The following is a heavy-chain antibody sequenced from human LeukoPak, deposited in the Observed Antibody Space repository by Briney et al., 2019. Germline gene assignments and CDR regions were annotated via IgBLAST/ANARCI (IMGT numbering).Heavy chain of an antibody. CDR1: GYTFTTKY. Sequence: VASVKVPCKASGYTFTTKYIHWARQAPGQGLEWIGMISPSGGSTSYPQKFQGRVTMTRDTSTSTAYMELSSLRSEDTAVYFCARDGLAGTYFFDYWGQGTLVTVSS. J-gene: IGHJ4*02. CDR2: ISPSGGST. V-gene: IGHV1-46*01. D-gene: IGHD6-19*01. CDR3: ARDGLAGTYFFDY.